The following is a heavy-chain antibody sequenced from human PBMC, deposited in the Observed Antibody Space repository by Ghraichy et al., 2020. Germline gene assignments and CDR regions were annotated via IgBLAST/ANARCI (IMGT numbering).Heavy chain of an antibody. CDR1: GFIFSRYW. J-gene: IGHJ4*02. CDR2: IKEDGGEK. CDR3: ARDLGLGSPSDY. V-gene: IGHV3-7*01. D-gene: IGHD7-27*01. Sequence: GGSLRLSCAASGFIFSRYWMSWVRQAPGKGLEWVANIKEDGGEKYFLDSVRRRFTISRDNAKNSLFLQMNNLRAEDTGVYYCARDLGLGSPSDYWGQGTMVTVSS.